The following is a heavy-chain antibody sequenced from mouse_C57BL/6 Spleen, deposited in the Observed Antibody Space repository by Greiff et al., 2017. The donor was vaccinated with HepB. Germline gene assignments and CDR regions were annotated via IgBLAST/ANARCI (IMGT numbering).Heavy chain of an antibody. CDR1: GYTFTSYW. CDR3: ASEGSGLAFAY. V-gene: IGHV1-52*01. Sequence: QVQLQQPGAELVRPGSSVKLSCKASGYTFTSYWMHWVKQRPIQGLEWIGNIDPSDSETHYNQKFKDKATLTVDKSSGTAYMQLSSLTSEDSAVYYCASEGSGLAFAYWGQGTLVTVSA. D-gene: IGHD3-2*02. J-gene: IGHJ3*01. CDR2: IDPSDSET.